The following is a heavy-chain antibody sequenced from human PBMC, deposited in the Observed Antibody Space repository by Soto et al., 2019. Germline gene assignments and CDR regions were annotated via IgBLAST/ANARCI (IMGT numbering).Heavy chain of an antibody. D-gene: IGHD1-26*01. Sequence: PGESLKISCKGSGYSFIDYWIVWVRQVPGKGLEWMGVIYPGDSDTRYSPSFQGHVTISADKSISTAYLQWSTLKASDTAKYYCARDRLLGIVGARTYYYGMDVWXQGTTVTVSS. V-gene: IGHV5-51*01. CDR3: ARDRLLGIVGARTYYYGMDV. CDR1: GYSFIDYW. J-gene: IGHJ6*02. CDR2: IYPGDSDT.